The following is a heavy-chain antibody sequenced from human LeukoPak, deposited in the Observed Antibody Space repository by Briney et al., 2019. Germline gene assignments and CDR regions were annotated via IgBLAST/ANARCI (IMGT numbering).Heavy chain of an antibody. D-gene: IGHD6-19*01. V-gene: IGHV4-59*08. CDR2: IYYSGST. Sequence: PSETLSLTCTVSGGSISSYYWSWIRQPPGKGLEWIGYIYYSGSTNYNPSLKSRVTISVDTSKNQFSLKLSSVTAADTAVYYCAGRALYSSGWYTDYWGQGTLVTVSS. CDR3: AGRALYSSGWYTDY. J-gene: IGHJ4*02. CDR1: GGSISSYY.